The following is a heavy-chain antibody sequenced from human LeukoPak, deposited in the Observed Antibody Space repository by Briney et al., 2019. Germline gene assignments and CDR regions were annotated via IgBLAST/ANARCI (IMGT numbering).Heavy chain of an antibody. Sequence: GGSLRLSCAASGFTFSSIWMHWVRQAPGKGLVWVSRINSDGSNTIYADSVKGRFTISRDNAKNTLYLQMNSLRAEDTAVYYCAREELTTLDYWGQGTLVTVSS. D-gene: IGHD4-11*01. CDR3: AREELTTLDY. V-gene: IGHV3-74*01. CDR1: GFTFSSIW. CDR2: INSDGSNT. J-gene: IGHJ4*02.